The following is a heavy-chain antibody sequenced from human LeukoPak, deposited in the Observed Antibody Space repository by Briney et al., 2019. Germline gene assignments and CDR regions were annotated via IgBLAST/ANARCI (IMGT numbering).Heavy chain of an antibody. CDR2: INPNSGGT. D-gene: IGHD3-3*01. Sequence: ASVKVSCKASGYTFTGYYMHWVRQAPGQGLEWMGWINPNSGGTNYAQKFQGRVTMTRDTSISTAYMEPSRLRSDDTAVYYCARDPYYDFWSGYSRQNYYYYMDVWGKGTTVTVSS. J-gene: IGHJ6*03. CDR1: GYTFTGYY. V-gene: IGHV1-2*02. CDR3: ARDPYYDFWSGYSRQNYYYYMDV.